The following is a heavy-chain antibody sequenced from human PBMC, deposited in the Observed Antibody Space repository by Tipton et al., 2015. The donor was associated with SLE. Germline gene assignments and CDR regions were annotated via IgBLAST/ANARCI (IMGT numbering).Heavy chain of an antibody. D-gene: IGHD4-17*01. CDR2: ISGSGGST. CDR1: GFTFSSYA. V-gene: IGHV3-23*01. CDR3: ARDQGRGLVDY. Sequence: SLRLSCAASGFTFSSYAMSWVRQAPGKGLEWVSAISGSGGSTYYADSVKGRFTISRDNSKNTLYLQMNSLRAEDTAVYYRARDQGRGLVDYWGQGTLVTVSS. J-gene: IGHJ4*02.